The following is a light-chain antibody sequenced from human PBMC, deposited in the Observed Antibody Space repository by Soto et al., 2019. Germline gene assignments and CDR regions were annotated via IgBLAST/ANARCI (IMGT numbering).Light chain of an antibody. Sequence: EIVLIQSPATLSLSPGEGATLSCRASQSVTNSLAWYQQKPGQAPRLLIYDASKRATGIPARFGGSGSGTDFTLTISSLEPEDFAVFYCQQRSSWPLTFGGGTKVDIK. CDR2: DAS. CDR3: QQRSSWPLT. V-gene: IGKV3-11*01. CDR1: QSVTNS. J-gene: IGKJ4*01.